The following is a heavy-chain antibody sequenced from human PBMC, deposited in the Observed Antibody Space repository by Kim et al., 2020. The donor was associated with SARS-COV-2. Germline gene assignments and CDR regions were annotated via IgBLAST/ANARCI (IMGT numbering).Heavy chain of an antibody. D-gene: IGHD3-9*01. CDR3: AREKTYYDILTGYQDDAFDI. CDR2: IYYSGST. CDR1: GGSISSYY. Sequence: SETLSLTCTVSGGSISSYYWSWIRQPPGKGLEWIGYIYYSGSTNYNPSLKSRVTISVDTSKNQFSLKLSSVTAADTAVYYCAREKTYYDILTGYQDDAFDIWGQGTMVTVSS. J-gene: IGHJ3*02. V-gene: IGHV4-59*01.